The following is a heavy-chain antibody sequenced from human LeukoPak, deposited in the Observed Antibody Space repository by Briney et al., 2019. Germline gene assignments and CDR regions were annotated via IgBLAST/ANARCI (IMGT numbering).Heavy chain of an antibody. CDR3: VCDRGNFDSFDF. D-gene: IGHD3-3*02. J-gene: IGHJ4*02. CDR2: IYPGNSDT. CDR1: GYIFTTYW. Sequence: GESLKISCRGAGYIFTTYWIGWVRQMPGKGLEWMGLIYPGNSDTRYSSSFHGQVTISADKSISTAYLQWSSLKASDTAVYYCVCDRGNFDSFDFWGQGTLVTVSS. V-gene: IGHV5-51*01.